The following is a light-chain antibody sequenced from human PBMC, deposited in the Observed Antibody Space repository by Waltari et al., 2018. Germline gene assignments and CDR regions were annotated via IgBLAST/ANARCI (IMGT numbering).Light chain of an antibody. Sequence: DIQMTQSPSTLSASVGDRVTITCRASQSISDSLAWYQQKPGKAPKLLIYKTSSLESGVPSRFSGSGSGTEFTRTISSLQPDDFATYYCQQYNTYPWTFGQGTKVEIK. CDR2: KTS. CDR3: QQYNTYPWT. V-gene: IGKV1-5*03. J-gene: IGKJ1*01. CDR1: QSISDS.